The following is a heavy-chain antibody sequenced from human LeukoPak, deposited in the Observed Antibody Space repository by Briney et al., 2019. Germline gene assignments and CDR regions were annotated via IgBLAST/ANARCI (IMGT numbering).Heavy chain of an antibody. V-gene: IGHV3-23*01. D-gene: IGHD3-10*01. CDR2: ISGSGGST. Sequence: HPGGSLRLSCAASGFTFSSYAMSWVRQAPGKGLEWVSAISGSGGSTYYADSVKGRFTISRDNSKNTLYLQMNSLRAEDTAVYYCAKDPGTYGSGSTVFNPPNWGQGTLVTVSS. CDR1: GFTFSSYA. J-gene: IGHJ4*02. CDR3: AKDPGTYGSGSTVFNPPN.